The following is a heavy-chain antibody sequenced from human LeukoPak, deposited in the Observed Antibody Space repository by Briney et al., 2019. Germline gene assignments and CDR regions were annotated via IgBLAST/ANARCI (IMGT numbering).Heavy chain of an antibody. V-gene: IGHV3-48*04. J-gene: IGHJ6*04. CDR3: AELGITMIGGV. D-gene: IGHD3-10*02. CDR2: ISSSGSTI. Sequence: GGSLRLSCAASGFTFSSYSMNWVRQAPGKGLEWISYISSSGSTIYYADSVKGRFTISRDNAKSSLYLQMNSLRAEDTAVYYCAELGITMIGGVWGKGTTVTISS. CDR1: GFTFSSYS.